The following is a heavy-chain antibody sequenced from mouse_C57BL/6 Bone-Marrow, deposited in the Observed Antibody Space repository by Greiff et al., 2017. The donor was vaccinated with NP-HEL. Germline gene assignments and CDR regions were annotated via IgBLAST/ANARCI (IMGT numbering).Heavy chain of an antibody. CDR2: IHPNSGST. CDR3: ARGDGYDGYYYAMDY. Sequence: QVQLQQPGAELVKPGASVKLSCKASGYTFTRYWMHWVKQRPGQGLEWIGMIHPNSGSTNYNEKFKSKATLTVDKSSSAAYMQLSSLTSEDSAVYYCARGDGYDGYYYAMDYWGQGTSVTVSS. D-gene: IGHD2-2*01. CDR1: GYTFTRYW. J-gene: IGHJ4*01. V-gene: IGHV1-64*01.